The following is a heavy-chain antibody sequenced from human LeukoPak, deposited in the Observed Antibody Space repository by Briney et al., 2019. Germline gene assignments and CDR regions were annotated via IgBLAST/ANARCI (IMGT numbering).Heavy chain of an antibody. CDR2: IYYSGST. CDR3: ASPNYCSSTSCDSYGMDV. J-gene: IGHJ6*02. CDR1: GGSISSSSYY. V-gene: IGHV4-39*07. Sequence: PSETLSLTCTVSGGSISSSSYYWGWIRQPPGKGLEWIGRIYYSGSTYYNPSLKSRVTISVDTSKNQFSLKLSSVTAADTAVYYCASPNYCSSTSCDSYGMDVWGQGTTVTVSS. D-gene: IGHD2-2*02.